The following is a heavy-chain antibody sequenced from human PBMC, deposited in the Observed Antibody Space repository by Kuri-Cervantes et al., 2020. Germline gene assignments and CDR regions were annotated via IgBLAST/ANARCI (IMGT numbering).Heavy chain of an antibody. CDR1: GFTFSSYS. V-gene: IGHV3-21*01. CDR2: ISSSSSYI. Sequence: GGSLRLSCAASGFTFSSYSMNWVRQAPGKGLEWVSSISSSSSYIYYADSVKGRFTISRDNAKNSLYLQMNSLRAEDTAVYYCARDRPLNSVDPSNAFDIWGQGTMVTVSS. D-gene: IGHD2-21*01. J-gene: IGHJ3*02. CDR3: ARDRPLNSVDPSNAFDI.